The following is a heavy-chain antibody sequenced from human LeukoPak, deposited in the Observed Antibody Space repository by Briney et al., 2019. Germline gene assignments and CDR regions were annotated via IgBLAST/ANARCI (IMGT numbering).Heavy chain of an antibody. V-gene: IGHV3-23*01. Sequence: PGGSLRLSCAASGFTFSSYAMSWVRQAPGKGLEWVSAISGSGGSTYYADSVKGRSTISRDNSKNTLYLQMNSLGAEDTAVYYCAKDWEQWLVQGFDYWGQGTLVTVSS. CDR3: AKDWEQWLVQGFDY. CDR2: ISGSGGST. CDR1: GFTFSSYA. J-gene: IGHJ4*02. D-gene: IGHD6-19*01.